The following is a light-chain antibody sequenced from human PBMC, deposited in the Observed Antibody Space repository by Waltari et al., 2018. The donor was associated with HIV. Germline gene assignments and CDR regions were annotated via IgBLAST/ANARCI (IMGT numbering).Light chain of an antibody. CDR3: QHRADWAKT. CDR1: QSVGYF. Sequence: EIVLTQSPATLSLSPGDRATLSCRASQSVGYFLAWYQQRPGQGPRLLIYQASARATGSPARFSGSGSGTDFTLTISSLEPEDFAVYYCQHRADWAKTFGQGTKVEAK. J-gene: IGKJ1*01. V-gene: IGKV3-11*01. CDR2: QAS.